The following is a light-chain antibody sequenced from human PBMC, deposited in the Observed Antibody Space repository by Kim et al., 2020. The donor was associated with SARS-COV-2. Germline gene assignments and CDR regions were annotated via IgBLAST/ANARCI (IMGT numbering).Light chain of an antibody. V-gene: IGLV3-19*01. J-gene: IGLJ1*01. CDR1: SLRSYY. CDR2: GKN. Sequence: LGQTVRITCQGDSLRSYYASWYQQKPGQAPVLVIYGKNNRPSGIPDRFSGSSSGNTASLTITGAQAEDEADYYCNSRDSSGNHYVFVTRTKVTVL. CDR3: NSRDSSGNHYV.